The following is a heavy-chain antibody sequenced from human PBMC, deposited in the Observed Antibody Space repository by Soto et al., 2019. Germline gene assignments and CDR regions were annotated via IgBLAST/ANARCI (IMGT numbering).Heavy chain of an antibody. CDR3: ARDPNDYGWFDP. CDR2: IYSGGST. J-gene: IGHJ5*02. V-gene: IGHV3-66*01. CDR1: GFTVSSNY. D-gene: IGHD4-17*01. Sequence: EVQLVESGGGLVQPGGSLRLSCAASGFTVSSNYMSWVRQAPGKGLEWVSVIYSGGSTYYADSVKCRFTISRDNSKNTLYLQMNSLRAEDTAVYYCARDPNDYGWFDPWGQGTLVTVSS.